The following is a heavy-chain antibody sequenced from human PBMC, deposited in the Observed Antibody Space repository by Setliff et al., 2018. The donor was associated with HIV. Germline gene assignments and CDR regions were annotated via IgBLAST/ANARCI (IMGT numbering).Heavy chain of an antibody. Sequence: PSETLSLTCTVSGGSVSSGSYFWSWIRQPPGKGLEWIGYIYSSGSTNYNPSLKSRVTISVDTSKNEFSLKLGSVTAADTAIYYCARRGNYYDTGGSNYFDYWGQGTLVTVSS. CDR2: IYSSGST. D-gene: IGHD3-22*01. V-gene: IGHV4-61*01. J-gene: IGHJ4*02. CDR3: ARRGNYYDTGGSNYFDY. CDR1: GGSVSSGSYF.